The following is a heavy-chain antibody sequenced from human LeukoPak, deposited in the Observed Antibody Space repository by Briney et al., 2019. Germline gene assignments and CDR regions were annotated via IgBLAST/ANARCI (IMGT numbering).Heavy chain of an antibody. CDR3: ARDPLSEDGSSWYFDY. CDR2: ISYDGSNK. Sequence: GGSLRLSCAASGFTFSSYAMHWVRQAPGKGLEWVAVISYDGSNKYYADSVKGRFTIFRDNSKNTLYLQMNSLRAEDTAVYYCARDPLSEDGSSWYFDYWGQGTLVTVSS. V-gene: IGHV3-30-3*01. CDR1: GFTFSSYA. D-gene: IGHD6-13*01. J-gene: IGHJ4*02.